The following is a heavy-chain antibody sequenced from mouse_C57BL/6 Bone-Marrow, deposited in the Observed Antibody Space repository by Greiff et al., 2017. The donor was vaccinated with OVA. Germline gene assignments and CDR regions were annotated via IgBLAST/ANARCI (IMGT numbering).Heavy chain of an antibody. J-gene: IGHJ4*01. CDR2: INPSTGGT. D-gene: IGHD1-1*01. V-gene: IGHV1-42*01. Sequence: EVQLQQSGPELVKPGASVKISCKASGYSFTGYYMNWVKQSPEKSLEWIGEINPSTGGTTYNQKFKAKATLTVDKSSSTAYMQLKSLTSEDSAVYYCARLGPSYYGSSLYAMDYWGQGTSVTVSS. CDR1: GYSFTGYY. CDR3: ARLGPSYYGSSLYAMDY.